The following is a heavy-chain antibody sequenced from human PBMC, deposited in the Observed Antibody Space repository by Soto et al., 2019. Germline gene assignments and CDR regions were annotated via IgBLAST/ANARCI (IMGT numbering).Heavy chain of an antibody. J-gene: IGHJ4*02. V-gene: IGHV4-39*01. D-gene: IGHD3-10*01. CDR3: ATFYGSGSYYNDY. CDR2: IYYSGST. Sequence: PSETLSLTCTVSGGSISSSRYYWGWIRQPPGKGLEWIGSIYYSGSTYYNPSLKSRVTISVDTSKNQFSLKLNSVTAAGTAMYYCATFYGSGSYYNDYWGQGTLVTVSS. CDR1: GGSISSSRYY.